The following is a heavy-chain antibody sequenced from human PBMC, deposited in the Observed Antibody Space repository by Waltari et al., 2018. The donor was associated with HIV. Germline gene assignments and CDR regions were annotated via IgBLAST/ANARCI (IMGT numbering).Heavy chain of an antibody. J-gene: IGHJ4*02. Sequence: QVQLQTWGAGMLKLSETLYLPCADYGGSFRGYYSTWIRQHPGKGLGWIGEINHSVRHNYNPSLKSRVTISVDTSKNQFSLKLSSVTAADTAVYYCARGIAAAGSAGYFDYWGQGTLVTVSS. V-gene: IGHV4-34*01. CDR2: INHSVRH. CDR3: ARGIAAAGSAGYFDY. D-gene: IGHD6-13*01. CDR1: GGSFRGYY.